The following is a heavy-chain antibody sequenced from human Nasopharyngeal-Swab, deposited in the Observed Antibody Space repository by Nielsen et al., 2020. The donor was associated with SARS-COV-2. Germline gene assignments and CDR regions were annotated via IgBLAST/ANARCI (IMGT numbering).Heavy chain of an antibody. J-gene: IGHJ5*02. CDR3: AATSVLRFLEWLNNWFDP. CDR2: IYYSGST. CDR1: GGSISSGSYY. V-gene: IGHV4-39*01. Sequence: SETLSFTCTVSGGSISSGSYYWGWIRQPPGKGLEWIGSIYYSGSTYYNPSLKSRVTISVDTSKNQFSLKLSSVTAADTAVYYCAATSVLRFLEWLNNWFDPWGQGTLVTVSS. D-gene: IGHD3-3*01.